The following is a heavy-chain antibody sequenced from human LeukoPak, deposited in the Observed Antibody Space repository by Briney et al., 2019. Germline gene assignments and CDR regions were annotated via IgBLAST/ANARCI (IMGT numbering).Heavy chain of an antibody. Sequence: GGSLRLSCAASGFTFSSYGMHWVRQAPGRGREWVAFIRYEGSNKYYADSVKGRFTISRDNSKNTLYLQMNSLRAEDTAVYYCAKGYYYDSSALGGNWFDPWGQGTLVTVSS. CDR1: GFTFSSYG. CDR2: IRYEGSNK. D-gene: IGHD3-22*01. J-gene: IGHJ5*02. V-gene: IGHV3-30*02. CDR3: AKGYYYDSSALGGNWFDP.